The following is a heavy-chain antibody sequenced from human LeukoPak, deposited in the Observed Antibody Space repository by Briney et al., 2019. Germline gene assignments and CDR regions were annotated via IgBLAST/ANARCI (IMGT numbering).Heavy chain of an antibody. V-gene: IGHV4-39*07. Sequence: PSETLSLTCTVSGGSISSGDYYWGWIRQPPGKGLDWIGSIYYSGGTYYNPSLKSRVTISIDTSKNQFSLKPSSVTAADTAVYYCARALREEDLKYSGSSPFDYWGQGTLVTVSS. D-gene: IGHD1-26*01. J-gene: IGHJ4*02. CDR2: IYYSGGT. CDR3: ARALREEDLKYSGSSPFDY. CDR1: GGSISSGDYY.